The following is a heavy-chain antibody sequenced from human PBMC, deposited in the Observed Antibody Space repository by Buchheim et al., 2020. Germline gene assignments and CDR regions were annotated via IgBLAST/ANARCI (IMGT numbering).Heavy chain of an antibody. J-gene: IGHJ4*02. Sequence: EVQLLESGGGLVQPGGSLRLSCAASGFTFTSYAMGWVRQAPGKGLEWVSVISGGGGSTYYADSVKGRFTISRDNSKNTRYLQMSSLRAEDTAIYYCAKDVYSGYQSFDYWGQGTL. CDR2: ISGGGGST. CDR1: GFTFTSYA. CDR3: AKDVYSGYQSFDY. D-gene: IGHD5-12*01. V-gene: IGHV3-23*01.